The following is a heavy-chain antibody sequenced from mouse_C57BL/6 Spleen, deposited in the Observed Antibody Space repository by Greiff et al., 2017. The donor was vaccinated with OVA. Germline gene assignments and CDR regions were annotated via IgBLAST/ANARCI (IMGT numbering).Heavy chain of an antibody. Sequence: VQLQQSGPELVKPGASVKIPCKASGYTFTDYNMDWVKQSHGKSLEWIGDINPNNGGTIYNQKFKGKATLTVDKSSSTAYMELRSLTSEDTAVYYCARASSGYYAMDYWGQGTSVTVSS. CDR3: ARASSGYYAMDY. D-gene: IGHD3-2*02. CDR2: INPNNGGT. J-gene: IGHJ4*01. CDR1: GYTFTDYN. V-gene: IGHV1-18*01.